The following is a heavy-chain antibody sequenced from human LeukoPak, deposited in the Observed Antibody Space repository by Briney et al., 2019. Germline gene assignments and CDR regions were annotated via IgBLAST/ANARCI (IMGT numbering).Heavy chain of an antibody. CDR1: GFTFSSYS. J-gene: IGHJ4*02. Sequence: GGSLRLSRAASGFTFSSYSMNWVRQAPGKGLEWVSSISSSSSYIYYADSVKGRFTISRDNAKNSLYLQMNSLRAEDTAVYYCARAGYSSGTFDYWGQGTLVTVSS. CDR3: ARAGYSSGTFDY. V-gene: IGHV3-21*01. CDR2: ISSSSSYI. D-gene: IGHD6-19*01.